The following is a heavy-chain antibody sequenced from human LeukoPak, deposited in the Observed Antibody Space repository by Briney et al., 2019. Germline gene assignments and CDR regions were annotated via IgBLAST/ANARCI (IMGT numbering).Heavy chain of an antibody. V-gene: IGHV4-4*07. CDR2: IYTSGST. CDR1: GGSISSYY. CDR3: ARAAMARRYYYYYMDV. D-gene: IGHD2-2*01. Sequence: PSETLSLTCTVSGGSISSYYWSWIRQPAGKGLEWIGRIYTSGSTNYNPSLKSRVTMSADTSKNQFSLKLSSVTAADTAVYYCARAAMARRYYYYYMDVWGKGTTVTVSS. J-gene: IGHJ6*03.